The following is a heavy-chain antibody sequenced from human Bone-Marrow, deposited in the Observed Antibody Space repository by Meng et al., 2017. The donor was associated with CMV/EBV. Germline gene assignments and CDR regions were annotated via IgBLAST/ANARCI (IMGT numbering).Heavy chain of an antibody. Sequence: TGSGGSISSGGYYWSWIRQHPGKGLEWIGYIYYSGSTYYNPSLKSRVTISVDTSKNQFSLKLSSVTAADTAVYYCARVSDSSGYYRDYWGQGTLVTVSS. J-gene: IGHJ4*02. CDR1: GGSISSGGYY. CDR3: ARVSDSSGYYRDY. CDR2: IYYSGST. D-gene: IGHD3-22*01. V-gene: IGHV4-31*02.